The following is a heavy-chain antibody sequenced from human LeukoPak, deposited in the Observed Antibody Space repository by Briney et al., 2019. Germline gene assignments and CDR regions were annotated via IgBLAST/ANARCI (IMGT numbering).Heavy chain of an antibody. CDR2: IYYSGST. J-gene: IGHJ4*02. V-gene: IGHV4-39*01. CDR3: ARLMGKTRNVRKSYSGYDSYYFDY. Sequence: SETLSLTCAVSGGSISSSSYYWGWIRQPPGKGLEWIGSIYYSGSTYYNPSLKSRVTISVDTSKNQFSLKLSSVTAADTAVYHSARLMGKTRNVRKSYSGYDSYYFDYWGQGTLVTVSS. D-gene: IGHD5-12*01. CDR1: GGSISSSSYY.